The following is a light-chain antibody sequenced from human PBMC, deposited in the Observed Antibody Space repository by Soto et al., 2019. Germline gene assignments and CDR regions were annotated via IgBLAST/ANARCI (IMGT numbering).Light chain of an antibody. V-gene: IGLV1-44*01. J-gene: IGLJ2*01. CDR2: SNN. Sequence: QSVLTQPPSASGTPGQRVTISCCGSSSNIGSNTVNWYQQLPGTAPKLLIYSNNQRPSGVPDRFSGSKSGTSASLAISGLQSEDEAYYYCAAWDDSLKTVFGGGTQLPV. CDR3: AAWDDSLKTV. CDR1: SSNIGSNT.